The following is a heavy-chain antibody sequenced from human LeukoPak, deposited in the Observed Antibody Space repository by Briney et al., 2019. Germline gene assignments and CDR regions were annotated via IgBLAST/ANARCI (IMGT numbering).Heavy chain of an antibody. Sequence: ASVKVSCKASGGTFSSYAISWVRQAPGQGLEWMGWINPNSGGTNYAQKFQGRVTMTRDTSISTAYMELSRLRSDDTAVYYCARGGLGTFGYWGQGTLVTVSS. D-gene: IGHD1-1*01. CDR2: INPNSGGT. CDR3: ARGGLGTFGY. J-gene: IGHJ4*02. CDR1: GGTFSSYA. V-gene: IGHV1-2*02.